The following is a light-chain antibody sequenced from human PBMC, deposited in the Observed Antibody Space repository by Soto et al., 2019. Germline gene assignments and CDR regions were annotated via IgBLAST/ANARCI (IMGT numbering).Light chain of an antibody. Sequence: DIQMTQSPFSLSASLGDRVTITCRASQSISDYLNWYQQKPGKGPKLLIFAASRLQVGVPSRFSGSGSGTDFTLTISSLQPEDFATYVCQQSHSAPFTFGPGTTVDIK. CDR2: AAS. J-gene: IGKJ3*01. CDR3: QQSHSAPFT. CDR1: QSISDY. V-gene: IGKV1-39*01.